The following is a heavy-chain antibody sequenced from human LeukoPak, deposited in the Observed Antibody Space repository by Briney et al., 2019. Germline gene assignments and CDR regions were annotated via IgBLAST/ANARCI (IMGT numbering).Heavy chain of an antibody. Sequence: ASVKVSCKASGYTFTSYYIHWVRQTPGQGLEWMGRINPSIGSTTNAQKFQGRATMTRDTSTSTVSMELSSLRSEDTAIYYCAEGVKTAVGPYKGHHYYRDVWGKGTTVTVSS. CDR2: INPSIGST. V-gene: IGHV1-46*01. CDR1: GYTFTSYY. D-gene: IGHD5-18*01. J-gene: IGHJ6*03. CDR3: AEGVKTAVGPYKGHHYYRDV.